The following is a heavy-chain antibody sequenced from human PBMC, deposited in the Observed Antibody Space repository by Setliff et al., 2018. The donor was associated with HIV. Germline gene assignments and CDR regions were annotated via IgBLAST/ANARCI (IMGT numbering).Heavy chain of an antibody. D-gene: IGHD6-13*01. CDR1: GGSFSGYY. J-gene: IGHJ3*02. CDR2: INHSGST. V-gene: IGHV4-34*01. Sequence: SENLSLTCAVYGGSFSGYYWSWIRQPPGKGLEWIGEINHSGSTNYNPSLKSRVTISVDTSKNQFSLKLSSVTAADTAVYYCARRSSSWYDRRGDAFDIWGQGTMVTVSS. CDR3: ARRSSSWYDRRGDAFDI.